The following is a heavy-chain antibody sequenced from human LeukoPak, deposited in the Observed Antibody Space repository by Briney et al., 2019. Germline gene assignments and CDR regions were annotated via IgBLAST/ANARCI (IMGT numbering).Heavy chain of an antibody. V-gene: IGHV1-46*01. J-gene: IGHJ4*02. D-gene: IGHD1-26*01. CDR1: GYTFTSYY. CDR2: INPSGGST. Sequence: ASVKVSCKAPGYTFTSYYMHWVRQAPGQGLEWMGIINPSGGSTSYAQKFQGRVTMTRDTSTSTVYMELSSLRSEDTAVYYCASQNSGSYYFGGHLDYWGQGTLVTVSS. CDR3: ASQNSGSYYFGGHLDY.